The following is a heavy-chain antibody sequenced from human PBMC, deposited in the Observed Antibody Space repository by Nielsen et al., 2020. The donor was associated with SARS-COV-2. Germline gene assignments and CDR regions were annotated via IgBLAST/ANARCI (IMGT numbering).Heavy chain of an antibody. J-gene: IGHJ4*02. CDR3: AKTPYYYDSSGYSYFDY. CDR1: GFTFSSYA. CDR2: ISGSGGST. D-gene: IGHD3-22*01. V-gene: IGHV3-23*01. Sequence: GGSLRLSCAASGFTFSSYAMSWVRQAPGKGLGWVSAISGSGGSTYYADSVKGRFTISRDNSKNTLYLQMNSLRAEDTAVYYCAKTPYYYDSSGYSYFDYWGQGTLVTVSS.